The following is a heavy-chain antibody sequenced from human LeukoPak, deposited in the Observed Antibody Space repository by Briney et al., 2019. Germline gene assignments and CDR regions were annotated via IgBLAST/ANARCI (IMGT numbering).Heavy chain of an antibody. D-gene: IGHD6-13*01. CDR2: ISWNSGSI. J-gene: IGHJ4*02. V-gene: IGHV3-9*03. Sequence: SGGSLRLSCAASGFTFDDYAMHWVRQAPGKGLEWVSGISWNSGSIGYADSAKGRFTISRDNAKNSLYLQMNSLRAEDMALYYCAKSGSGWYYFDYWGQGTLVTVSS. CDR3: AKSGSGWYYFDY. CDR1: GFTFDDYA.